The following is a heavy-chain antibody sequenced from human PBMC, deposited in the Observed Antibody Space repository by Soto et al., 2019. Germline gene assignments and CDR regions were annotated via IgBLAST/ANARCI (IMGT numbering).Heavy chain of an antibody. D-gene: IGHD2-21*01. CDR2: IIPMFGIT. J-gene: IGHJ4*02. Sequence: QVQLVQSGAEVKKPGSSMKVSCKASGGTFSSYVFSWVRQAPGQGLEWMGRIIPMFGITNYAQKFEGRVTITADKSTATVALELRRLISEGTAIYYCARDRALNSAALVMAYWGQGTLVTVSS. CDR1: GGTFSSYV. CDR3: ARDRALNSAALVMAY. V-gene: IGHV1-69*04.